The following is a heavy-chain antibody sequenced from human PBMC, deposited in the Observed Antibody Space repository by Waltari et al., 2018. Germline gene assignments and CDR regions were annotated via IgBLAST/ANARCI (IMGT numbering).Heavy chain of an antibody. CDR1: GGSISSSSYY. V-gene: IGHV4-39*01. CDR3: ASCVGGYDFWSGYYKGYGMDV. CDR2: IYYSGST. J-gene: IGHJ6*02. Sequence: QLQLQESGPGLVKPSETLSLTCTVSGGSISSSSYYWGWIRQPPGTGLEWIGSIYYSGSTYYNPSLKSRVTISVDTSKNQFSLKLSSVTAADTAVYYCASCVGGYDFWSGYYKGYGMDVWGQGTTVTVSS. D-gene: IGHD3-3*01.